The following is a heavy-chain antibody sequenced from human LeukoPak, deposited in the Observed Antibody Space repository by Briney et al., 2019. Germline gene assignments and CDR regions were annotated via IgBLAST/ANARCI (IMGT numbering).Heavy chain of an antibody. V-gene: IGHV4-34*01. CDR3: ARGSMDSTKRRNWFDP. CDR2: INHSGST. D-gene: IGHD2-2*03. Sequence: SETLSLTCAVYGESFSGYYWSWIRQPPGKGLEWIGEINHSGSTNYNPSLKSRVTISVDTSKNQFSLKLNSVTAADTALYYCARGSMDSTKRRNWFDPWGQGTLVTVSS. J-gene: IGHJ5*02. CDR1: GESFSGYY.